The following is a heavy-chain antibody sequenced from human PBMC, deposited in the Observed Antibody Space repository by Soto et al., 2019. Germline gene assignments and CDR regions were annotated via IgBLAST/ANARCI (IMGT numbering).Heavy chain of an antibody. CDR3: ARGTGGYCSGGSCYKSYYYMDV. Sequence: LETLSLTCAVYGGSFSGYYWSWVRQPPGKGLEWIGEINHSGSTNYNPSLKSRVTISVDTSKNQFSLKLSSVTAADTAVYYCARGTGGYCSGGSCYKSYYYMDVWGKGTTVTVSS. V-gene: IGHV4-34*01. CDR1: GGSFSGYY. D-gene: IGHD2-15*01. CDR2: INHSGST. J-gene: IGHJ6*03.